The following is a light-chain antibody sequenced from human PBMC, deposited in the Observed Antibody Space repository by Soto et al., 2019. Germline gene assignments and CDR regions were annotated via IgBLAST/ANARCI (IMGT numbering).Light chain of an antibody. J-gene: IGLJ3*02. V-gene: IGLV1-40*01. CDR3: QSYDSSLSRRWV. CDR1: SSNIVAGYP. Sequence: QSVLTQPPSVSGAPGQRVTISCTGSSSNIVAGYPVHWYQQLPGTAPKLLVAGNRPSGVPDRFSVSKSGASASLAITGLHAEDEADYYCQSYDSSLSRRWVFGGGTKLTVL. CDR2: G.